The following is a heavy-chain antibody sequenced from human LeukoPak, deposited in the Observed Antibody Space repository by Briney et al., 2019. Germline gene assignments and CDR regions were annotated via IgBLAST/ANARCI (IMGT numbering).Heavy chain of an antibody. CDR1: GYTFTSYY. Sequence: ASVKVSCKASGYTFTSYYMHWVRQAPGQGLEWMGIINPSGGSTSYAQKFQGRVTITADESTSTAYMELSSLRSEDTAVYYCARDQGYSYGFPRPLDYWGQGTLVTVSS. D-gene: IGHD5-18*01. V-gene: IGHV1-46*01. J-gene: IGHJ4*02. CDR3: ARDQGYSYGFPRPLDY. CDR2: INPSGGST.